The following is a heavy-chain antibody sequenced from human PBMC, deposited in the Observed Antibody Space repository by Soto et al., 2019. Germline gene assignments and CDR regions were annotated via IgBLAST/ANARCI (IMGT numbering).Heavy chain of an antibody. Sequence: SETLSLTCTVSGGSISRYYWSWIRQPPWKGLEWIGYIFYSGNTNYNPSLKSRVTISVDTSKNQFSLNLSSVTAADTAVYYCARDASIFGVANNWFDPWGQGTLVTVSS. V-gene: IGHV4-59*01. CDR3: ARDASIFGVANNWFDP. J-gene: IGHJ5*02. D-gene: IGHD3-3*01. CDR2: IFYSGNT. CDR1: GGSISRYY.